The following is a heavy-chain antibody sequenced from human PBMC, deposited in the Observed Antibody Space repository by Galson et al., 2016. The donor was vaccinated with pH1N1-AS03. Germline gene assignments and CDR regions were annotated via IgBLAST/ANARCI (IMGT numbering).Heavy chain of an antibody. Sequence: SLRLSCAASGFSFSNFAVTWVRQAPGKGLEWVSLIHDDGVGKYYAGSVKGRFTISRDNSKNTLFLQMNSLRDEDTAVYYCAKARGLVPPKYFFDYWGQGTLVAVSS. CDR1: GFSFSNFA. CDR3: AKARGLVPPKYFFDY. J-gene: IGHJ4*02. V-gene: IGHV3-23*01. CDR2: IHDDGVGK. D-gene: IGHD3/OR15-3a*01.